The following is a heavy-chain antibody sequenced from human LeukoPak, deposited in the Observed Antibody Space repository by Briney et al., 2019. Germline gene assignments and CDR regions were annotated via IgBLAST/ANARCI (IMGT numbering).Heavy chain of an antibody. CDR3: ASGLGNHPTDCSNTSCYYYYGMDV. D-gene: IGHD2-2*01. CDR1: GGSFSGYY. V-gene: IGHV4-34*01. J-gene: IGHJ6*04. Sequence: SETLSLTCAVYGGSFSGYYWSWIRQPPGKGLEWIGEINHSGSTNYNPSLKSRVTISVDTSKNQFSLKLSSVTAADTAVYYCASGLGNHPTDCSNTSCYYYYGMDVWGRGTTVTVSS. CDR2: INHSGST.